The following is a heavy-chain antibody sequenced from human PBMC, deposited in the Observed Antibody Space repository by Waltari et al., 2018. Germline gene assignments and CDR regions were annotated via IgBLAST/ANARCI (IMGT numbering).Heavy chain of an antibody. CDR1: GGSISSGDYY. CDR2: IYYSGRT. Sequence: QVQLQESGPGLVKPSQTLSLTCTVSGGSISSGDYYWIWIRQPPGKGREWIGYIYYSGRTYYNPSVKSRVTISVDTSKNQFSLKLNSVTAADTAVYYWARVPSYYYGSGVDEDYAFDSWGQGTMVTVSS. CDR3: ARVPSYYYGSGVDEDYAFDS. D-gene: IGHD3-10*01. V-gene: IGHV4-30-4*08. J-gene: IGHJ3*02.